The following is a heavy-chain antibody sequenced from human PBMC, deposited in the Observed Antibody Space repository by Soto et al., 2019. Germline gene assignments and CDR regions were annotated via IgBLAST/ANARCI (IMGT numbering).Heavy chain of an antibody. D-gene: IGHD3-10*01. Sequence: EVQLVESGGGLVQPGRSLRLSCAASGFTFDDYAMHWVRQAPGKGLEWVSGISWNSGSIGYADSVKGRFTISRDNAKNSLYLQMNSLRAEDTALYYCAKDSQLWFGELSHFDYWGQGTLVTVSS. V-gene: IGHV3-9*01. CDR1: GFTFDDYA. J-gene: IGHJ4*02. CDR2: ISWNSGSI. CDR3: AKDSQLWFGELSHFDY.